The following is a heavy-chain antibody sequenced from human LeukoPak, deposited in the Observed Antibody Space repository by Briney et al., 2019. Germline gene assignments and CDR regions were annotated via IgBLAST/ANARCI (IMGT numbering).Heavy chain of an antibody. D-gene: IGHD1-26*01. CDR3: ARAQVGATPEEYYFDY. CDR1: GYTFTGYY. CDR2: INPNSGGT. V-gene: IGHV1-2*02. Sequence: ASVKVSCKASGYTFTGYYMHWVRHAPGQGLEWMGWINPNSGGTNYAQKFQGRVTMTRDTSISTAYMELSRLRSDDTAVYYCARAQVGATPEEYYFDYWGQGTLVTVSS. J-gene: IGHJ4*02.